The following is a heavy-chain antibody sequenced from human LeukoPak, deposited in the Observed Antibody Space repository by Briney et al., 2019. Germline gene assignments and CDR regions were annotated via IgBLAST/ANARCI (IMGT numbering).Heavy chain of an antibody. Sequence: GGSLRLSCAASGFTFSSYEMNWVRQAPGKGLEWVSYISSSGSSIYYADSVKGRFTISRDNSKNTLYLQMNSLRAEDTAVYYCARTSSGYCIWGQGTLVTVSS. V-gene: IGHV3-48*03. CDR1: GFTFSSYE. CDR3: ARTSSGYCI. CDR2: ISSSGSSI. J-gene: IGHJ4*02. D-gene: IGHD3-22*01.